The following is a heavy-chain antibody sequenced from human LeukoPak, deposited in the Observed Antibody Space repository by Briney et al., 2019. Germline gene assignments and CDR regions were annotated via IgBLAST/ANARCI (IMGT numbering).Heavy chain of an antibody. CDR3: ATWEGGLGY. J-gene: IGHJ4*02. V-gene: IGHV1-24*01. Sequence: ASVNVSRKLSVYTLTELSMHWVREAPGTGLEGMGGFGPEDGETIYAQKVQERVTMTEDTSTDTAYRELSRLRSEDTAVYYCATWEGGLGYWGQGTLVTVSS. CDR1: VYTLTELS. D-gene: IGHD6-19*01. CDR2: FGPEDGET.